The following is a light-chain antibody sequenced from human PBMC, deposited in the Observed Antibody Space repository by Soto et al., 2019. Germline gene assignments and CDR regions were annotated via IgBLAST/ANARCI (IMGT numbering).Light chain of an antibody. V-gene: IGKV3-20*01. Sequence: ELVLTQSPGTLSLSPGDRVTLSCRASQSVSTGYFSWYQQKSGQAPRLLIYATSSRAVGIPDRFSGSGSGTDFTLTITRLEPEDFAMYYCQQYGDYNSPRYSFGQGTRLEI. J-gene: IGKJ2*03. CDR2: ATS. CDR1: QSVSTGY. CDR3: QQYGDYNSPRYS.